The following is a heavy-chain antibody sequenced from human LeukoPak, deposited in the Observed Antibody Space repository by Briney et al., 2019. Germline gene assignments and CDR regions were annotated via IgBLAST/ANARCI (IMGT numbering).Heavy chain of an antibody. CDR1: GFTFSSYS. CDR2: ISSSSYI. J-gene: IGHJ4*02. D-gene: IGHD6-13*01. V-gene: IGHV3-21*04. Sequence: GGSLRLSCAASGFTFSSYSMNWVRQAPGKGLEWVSSISSSSYIYYADSVKGRFTISRDNSKNTLYLQVNSLRAEDTAVYYCAKRAADAEAFDYWGQGTLVTVSS. CDR3: AKRAADAEAFDY.